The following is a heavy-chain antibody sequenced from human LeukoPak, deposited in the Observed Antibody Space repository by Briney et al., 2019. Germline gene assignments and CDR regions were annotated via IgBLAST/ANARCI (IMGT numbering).Heavy chain of an antibody. CDR3: AGGSGYFAAPDY. V-gene: IGHV3-9*01. J-gene: IGHJ4*02. CDR1: GFTFDDYA. Sequence: PGGSLRLSCAASGFTFDDYAMHWVRQAPGKGLEWVSGISWNSGSIGYADSVKGRFTISRDNAKNSLYLQMNSLKIEDTAVYYCAGGSGYFAAPDYWGLGTLVTVSS. CDR2: ISWNSGSI. D-gene: IGHD3-22*01.